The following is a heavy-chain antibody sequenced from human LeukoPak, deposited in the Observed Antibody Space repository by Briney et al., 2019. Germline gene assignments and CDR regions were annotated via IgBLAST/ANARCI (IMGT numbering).Heavy chain of an antibody. Sequence: GGSLRLSCAASGFTFSAYGMHWVRQAPGKGLDWVAFIRYDGSEGYYADSVKDRFTVSRDNSKNWMYLQMNSLRAEDTAIYYCAKVGYGWYEVDYWGQGTLVTVSS. V-gene: IGHV3-30*02. J-gene: IGHJ4*02. CDR3: AKVGYGWYEVDY. CDR2: IRYDGSEG. CDR1: GFTFSAYG. D-gene: IGHD6-19*01.